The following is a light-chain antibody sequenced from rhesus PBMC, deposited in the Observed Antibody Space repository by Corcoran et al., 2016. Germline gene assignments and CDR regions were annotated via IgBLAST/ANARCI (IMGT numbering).Light chain of an antibody. CDR1: ETVNNY. J-gene: IGKJ3*01. CDR3: QHNYGTPFT. CDR2: EAS. V-gene: IGKV1-74*01. Sequence: DIQLTQSPSSLSASVGDTVTITRRASETVNNYLNWYQQKPGKAPKLLIFEASTLQGGVPPRFSGSGSGTDYTLIIRSLQSEDVATYFCQHNYGTPFTFGPGTKLDIK.